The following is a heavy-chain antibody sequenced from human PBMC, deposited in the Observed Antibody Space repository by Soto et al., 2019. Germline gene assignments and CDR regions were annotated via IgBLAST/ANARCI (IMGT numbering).Heavy chain of an antibody. CDR2: ISGSGGST. Sequence: EVQLLESGGGLVQPGGSLRLSCAAAGFPFSTYAMTWVRQSPGKGLEWVSAISGSGGSTYYADSVKGRFTISRDKSKSTLFLQMNSLRAEDTGVYYCAKNWDTTFSSSSHWGQGALVTVSS. CDR3: AKNWDTTFSSSSH. D-gene: IGHD6-6*01. CDR1: GFPFSTYA. V-gene: IGHV3-23*01. J-gene: IGHJ4*02.